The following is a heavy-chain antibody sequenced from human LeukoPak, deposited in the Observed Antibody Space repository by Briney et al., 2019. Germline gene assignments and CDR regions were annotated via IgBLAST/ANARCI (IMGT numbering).Heavy chain of an antibody. CDR2: ISGSGGST. CDR1: GFTFSSYA. V-gene: IGHV3-23*01. D-gene: IGHD1-26*01. CDR3: AKGGSGSYRGPFDI. J-gene: IGHJ3*02. Sequence: GGSLRLSCAASGFTFSSYAMSWVRQAPGKGLEWVSAISGSGGSTYYADYVKGRFTISRDNSKNTVYLQMNSLRAEDTAVYYCAKGGSGSYRGPFDIWGQGTMVTVSS.